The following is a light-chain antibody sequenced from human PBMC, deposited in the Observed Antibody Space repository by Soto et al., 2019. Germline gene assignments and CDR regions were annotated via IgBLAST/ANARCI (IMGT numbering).Light chain of an antibody. Sequence: EIVLTQSPGTLSLSPGERATLSCRASQSVSSNYLAWFQQKPGQAPRLLIYTASSRATGIPDRFSGSGSGTDFTLTISRLEPKDFAVYYCQQYGSSPKTFGQGTKVEI. CDR1: QSVSSNY. CDR2: TAS. CDR3: QQYGSSPKT. V-gene: IGKV3-20*01. J-gene: IGKJ1*01.